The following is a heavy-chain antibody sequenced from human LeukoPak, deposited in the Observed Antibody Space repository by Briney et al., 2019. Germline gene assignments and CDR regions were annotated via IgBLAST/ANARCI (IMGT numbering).Heavy chain of an antibody. CDR3: ARVTGYMIEDYFDY. CDR2: IYYSGST. D-gene: IGHD3-22*01. Sequence: SETLSLTCSVSGDSIIGYYWGWIRQPPGKGLEWIGYIYYSGSTNYKPSLKSRVAISVETSKNQFSLKLRSVTAADTAVYYCARVTGYMIEDYFDYWGQGTLVTVSS. J-gene: IGHJ4*02. V-gene: IGHV4-59*01. CDR1: GDSIIGYY.